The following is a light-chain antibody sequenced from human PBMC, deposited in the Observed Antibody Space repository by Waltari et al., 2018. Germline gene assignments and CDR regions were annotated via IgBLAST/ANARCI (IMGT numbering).Light chain of an antibody. CDR1: QGLGND. J-gene: IGKJ1*01. V-gene: IGKV1-6*02. CDR3: LQDYKYPRT. Sequence: AIQMTQSPSSLSASVGDRVTISCRASQGLGNDLGWYQQKPGTAPKLLIYAASTLQSGVPSRFSGSGSGTDFTLTISSLQPEDFATYYCLQDYKYPRTFGQGTKVEIK. CDR2: AAS.